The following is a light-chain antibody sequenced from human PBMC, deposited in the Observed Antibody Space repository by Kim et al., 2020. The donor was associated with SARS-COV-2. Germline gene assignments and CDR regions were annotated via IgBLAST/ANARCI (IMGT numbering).Light chain of an antibody. J-gene: IGLJ3*02. CDR2: VNSDGSH. Sequence: QLVLTQSPSASASLGASVKLTCTLSSGHSTYTIAWHQHHPEKGPRYLMKVNSDGSHIKGDGIPDRFSGSSSGAERYLTISSLQSEDEADYYCQTWGTGFQVFGAGTQLTVL. CDR3: QTWGTGFQV. V-gene: IGLV4-69*01. CDR1: SGHSTYT.